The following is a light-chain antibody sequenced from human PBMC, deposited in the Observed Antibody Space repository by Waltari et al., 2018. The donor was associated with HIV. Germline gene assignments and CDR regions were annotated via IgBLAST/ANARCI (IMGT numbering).Light chain of an antibody. J-gene: IGKJ4*01. Sequence: DIVMTQSPDSLAVSLGARATINCKSSQSVFFSSNKRKYISWYQQKPGQPPKLIIYWASTRQSGVPDRFSGSGSGTDFTLSISSLQAEDVAVYFCQQTYTTPPTFGGGTKVEI. CDR1: QSVFFSSNKRKY. CDR2: WAS. CDR3: QQTYTTPPT. V-gene: IGKV4-1*01.